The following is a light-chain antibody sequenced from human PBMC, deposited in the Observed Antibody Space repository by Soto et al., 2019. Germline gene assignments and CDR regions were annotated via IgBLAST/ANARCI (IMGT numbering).Light chain of an antibody. V-gene: IGKV1-33*01. CDR3: QQYDNLRYT. Sequence: DIQMTQSPSSLSASVGDRVTISCQASQDISNYLDWYQHKPGKAPMLLIYDASNLETGVPARFNGSGSGTDFTFTISSLQPGDIGTYYCQQYDNLRYTFGQGTKLESK. J-gene: IGKJ2*01. CDR1: QDISNY. CDR2: DAS.